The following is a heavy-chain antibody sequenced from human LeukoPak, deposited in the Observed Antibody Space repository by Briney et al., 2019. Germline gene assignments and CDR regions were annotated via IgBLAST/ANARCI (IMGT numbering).Heavy chain of an antibody. CDR2: VSGSGGAS. J-gene: IGHJ4*02. CDR3: AKGLFSPTYYFDY. V-gene: IGHV3-23*01. Sequence: GGSLRLSCAASGFTFSSYAMSWVRQAPGKGLEWVSIVSGSGGASYYADSVKGRLTISRDNSKNTLYLQMNSLRAEDTAIYYCAKGLFSPTYYFDYWGQGTLVTVSS. CDR1: GFTFSSYA.